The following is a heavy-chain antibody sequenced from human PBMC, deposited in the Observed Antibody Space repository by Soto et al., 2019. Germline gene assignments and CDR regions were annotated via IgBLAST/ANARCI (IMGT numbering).Heavy chain of an antibody. CDR2: IDTSGNT. D-gene: IGHD1-7*01. CDR1: GGSISTYY. V-gene: IGHV4-4*07. CDR3: ARGVERNWNYGTFDY. J-gene: IGHJ4*02. Sequence: SETLSLTCTVSGGSISTYYWSWIRQPAGKGLEWIGRIDTSGNTNYNPSLKSRVTMSVDTSKNQFSLKLSSVTAADTAVYYCARGVERNWNYGTFDYWGQGTLVTVSS.